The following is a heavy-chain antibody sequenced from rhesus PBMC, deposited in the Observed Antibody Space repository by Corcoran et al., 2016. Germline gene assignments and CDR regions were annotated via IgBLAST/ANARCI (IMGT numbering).Heavy chain of an antibody. V-gene: IGHV4-80*01. Sequence: QVQLQESGPGLVKPSETLSLTCAVSGASISSYWWTWIRQPPGQGLEWIGEINGNRGSNNYTPSLKSRVTISKDASKNQFSLKLSSVTAADTAVYYCAREDVVVVSACHNSLDVWGRGVLVTVSS. J-gene: IGHJ5-2*02. CDR2: INGNRGSN. CDR3: AREDVVVVSACHNSLDV. CDR1: GASISSYW. D-gene: IGHD2-39*02.